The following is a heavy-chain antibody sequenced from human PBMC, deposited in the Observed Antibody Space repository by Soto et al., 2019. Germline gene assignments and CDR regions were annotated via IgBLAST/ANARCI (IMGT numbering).Heavy chain of an antibody. D-gene: IGHD3-3*01. Sequence: SETLSLTCAVYGGSLSGYYWSWIRQPPGKGLEWIGDINHSGITNYNPSLKSRVTMTIDPSKGQFSLNLTSVTAADTAVYYCARLPFHYGITIFAYYMDVWGKGTTVTVSS. CDR1: GGSLSGYY. CDR3: ARLPFHYGITIFAYYMDV. CDR2: INHSGIT. J-gene: IGHJ6*04. V-gene: IGHV4-34*01.